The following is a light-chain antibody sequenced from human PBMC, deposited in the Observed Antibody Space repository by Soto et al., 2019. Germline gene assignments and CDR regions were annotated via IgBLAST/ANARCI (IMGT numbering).Light chain of an antibody. J-gene: IGLJ2*01. CDR3: QSYDPSLGDVV. V-gene: IGLV2-8*01. CDR1: SSDVGGYNY. Sequence: QSALTQPPCASGSPGQSVTISCTGTSSDVGGYNYVSWYQQHPGKAPKLMIYEVSKRPSGVPDRFSGSKSGNTASLTVSGLQAEDEADYYCQSYDPSLGDVVFGGGTKLTVL. CDR2: EVS.